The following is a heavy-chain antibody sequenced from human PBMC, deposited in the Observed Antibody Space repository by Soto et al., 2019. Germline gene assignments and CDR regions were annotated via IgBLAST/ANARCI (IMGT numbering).Heavy chain of an antibody. CDR1: GGPFSGYY. CDR2: INHSGTT. Sequence: QVQLQQWGAGLLKPSETLSLTCGVYGGPFSGYYRSWIRQPPGKGLEWIGEINHSGTTNYNPSLKSRVTTSIDTSKNQFSLKLSSVTAADTAVYYCARGRSYYGAGSLNWFDPWGQGTLVTVSS. V-gene: IGHV4-34*01. CDR3: ARGRSYYGAGSLNWFDP. J-gene: IGHJ5*02. D-gene: IGHD3-10*01.